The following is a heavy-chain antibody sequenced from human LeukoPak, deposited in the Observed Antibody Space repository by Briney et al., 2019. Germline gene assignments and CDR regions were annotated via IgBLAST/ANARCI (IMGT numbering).Heavy chain of an antibody. V-gene: IGHV3-23*01. CDR2: ISGSGFSI. Sequence: GGSLRLSCAASGFTFASYGMSWVRQAPGKGLEWVSVISGSGFSIYYADYVKGRFTISRDNSKNTLYLQMNSLRAEDTAVYYCAKAAYTSSFRSIDYWGQGTLVTVSS. D-gene: IGHD1-1*01. CDR3: AKAAYTSSFRSIDY. CDR1: GFTFASYG. J-gene: IGHJ4*02.